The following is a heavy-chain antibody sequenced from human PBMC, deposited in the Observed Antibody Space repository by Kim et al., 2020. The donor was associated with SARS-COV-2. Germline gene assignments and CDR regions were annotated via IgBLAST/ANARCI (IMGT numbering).Heavy chain of an antibody. J-gene: IGHJ4*02. D-gene: IGHD3-22*01. Sequence: ADSGKGRFTISRDNSKNTLYLQMNSLRAEDTAVYYCAKDGYYDSSGQIDYWGQGTLVTVSS. CDR3: AKDGYYDSSGQIDY. V-gene: IGHV3-23*01.